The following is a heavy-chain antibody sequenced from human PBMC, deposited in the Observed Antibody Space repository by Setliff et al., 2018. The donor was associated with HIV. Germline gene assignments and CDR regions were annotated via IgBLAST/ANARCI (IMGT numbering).Heavy chain of an antibody. J-gene: IGHJ4*02. V-gene: IGHV4-34*01. CDR3: ARGVGSSGYRYFDY. CDR2: INHGGST. D-gene: IGHD3-22*01. CDR1: GGSFSGYY. Sequence: SETLSLTCAVYGGSFSGYYWSWIRQSPGKGLEWIGEINHGGSTNWNQSLKSRVTISGDTSNNHSSLNLRSVTAADKAVYYCARGVGSSGYRYFDYWGQGTLVTVSS.